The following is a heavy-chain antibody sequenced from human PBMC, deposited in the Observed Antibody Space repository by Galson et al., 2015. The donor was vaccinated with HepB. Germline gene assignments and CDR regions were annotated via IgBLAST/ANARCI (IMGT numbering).Heavy chain of an antibody. CDR3: ATKLAVAGSHYYYYYGMDV. CDR2: IIPIFGTA. Sequence: SVKVSCKASGYAFTSYGISWVRQAPGQGLEWMGGIIPIFGTANYAQKFQGRVTITADKSTSTAYMELSSLRSEDTAVYYCATKLAVAGSHYYYYYGMDVWGQGTAVTVSS. J-gene: IGHJ6*02. CDR1: GYAFTSYG. D-gene: IGHD6-19*01. V-gene: IGHV1-69*06.